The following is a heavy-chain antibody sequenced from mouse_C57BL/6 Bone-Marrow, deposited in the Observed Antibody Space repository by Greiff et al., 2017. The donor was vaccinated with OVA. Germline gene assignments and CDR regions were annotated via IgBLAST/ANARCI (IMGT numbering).Heavy chain of an antibody. J-gene: IGHJ1*03. D-gene: IGHD2-1*01. CDR2: ISSGSSTI. CDR3: ARLDGNPSYWYFDV. Sequence: EVMLVESGGGLVKPGGSLKLSCAASGFTFSDYGMHWVRQAPEKGLEWVAYISSGSSTIYYADTVKGRFTISRDNAKNTLFLQMTSLRSEDTAMYYCARLDGNPSYWYFDVWGTGTTVTVSS. V-gene: IGHV5-17*01. CDR1: GFTFSDYG.